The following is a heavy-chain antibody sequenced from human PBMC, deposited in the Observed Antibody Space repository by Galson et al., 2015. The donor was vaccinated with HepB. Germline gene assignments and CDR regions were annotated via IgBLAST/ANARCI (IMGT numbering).Heavy chain of an antibody. J-gene: IGHJ6*02. Sequence: SLRLSCAASGFTFSSYAMHWVRQAPGKGLEWVAVISYDGSNKYYADSVKGRFTISRDNSKNTLYLQMNSLRAEDTAVYYCARAISDGGNSFPHFQALMDVWGQGTTATVSS. D-gene: IGHD4-23*01. V-gene: IGHV3-30-3*01. CDR1: GFTFSSYA. CDR2: ISYDGSNK. CDR3: ARAISDGGNSFPHFQALMDV.